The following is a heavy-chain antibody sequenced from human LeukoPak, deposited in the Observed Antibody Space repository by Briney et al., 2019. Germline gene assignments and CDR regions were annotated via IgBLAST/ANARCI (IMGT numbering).Heavy chain of an antibody. Sequence: GGSLRLSCAASGFTFSSYSMNWVRQAPGKGLVWISSISSSSSYIYYADSVKGRFTISRDNAKNSLYLQMNSLRAEDTAVYYCASEGIAAADPYFDYWGQGTLVTVSS. CDR3: ASEGIAAADPYFDY. V-gene: IGHV3-21*01. CDR2: ISSSSSYI. CDR1: GFTFSSYS. J-gene: IGHJ4*02. D-gene: IGHD6-13*01.